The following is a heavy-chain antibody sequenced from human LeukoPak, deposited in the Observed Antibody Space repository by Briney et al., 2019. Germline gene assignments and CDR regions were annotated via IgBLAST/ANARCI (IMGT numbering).Heavy chain of an antibody. CDR2: ISSSRSYI. CDR3: AGLLGSWYSTFDAFDI. V-gene: IGHV3-21*01. D-gene: IGHD6-13*01. J-gene: IGHJ3*02. Sequence: GGSLRLSCAASGFTFSSYSMNWVRQAPGKGLEWVSSISSSRSYIYYADSVKGRFTISRDNAKNSLYLQMNSLRAEDTAVYYCAGLLGSWYSTFDAFDIWGQGTMVTVSS. CDR1: GFTFSSYS.